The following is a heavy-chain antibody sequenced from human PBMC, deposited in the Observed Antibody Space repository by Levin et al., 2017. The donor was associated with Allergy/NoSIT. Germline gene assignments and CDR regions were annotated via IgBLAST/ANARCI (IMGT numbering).Heavy chain of an antibody. CDR1: GGSISSYY. CDR2: IYYSGST. CDR3: ARHKRAGDYYFDY. Sequence: SETLSLTCTVSGGSISSYYWSWIRQPPGKGLEWIGYIYYSGSTNYNPSLKSRVTISVDTSKNQFSLKLSSVTAADTAVYYCARHKRAGDYYFDYWGQGTLVTVSS. V-gene: IGHV4-59*08. D-gene: IGHD2-21*02. J-gene: IGHJ4*02.